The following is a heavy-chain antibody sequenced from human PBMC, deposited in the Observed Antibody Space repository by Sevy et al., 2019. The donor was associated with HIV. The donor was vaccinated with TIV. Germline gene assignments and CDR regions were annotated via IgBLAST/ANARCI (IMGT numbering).Heavy chain of an antibody. CDR1: GYTFTNYA. J-gene: IGHJ4*02. CDR2: INVGNGNT. CDR3: ARDQTAARKGLEY. D-gene: IGHD2-15*01. Sequence: ASVKVSCKASGYTFTNYALHWVRQAPGQSLEWMGWINVGNGNTRYSQKFQDRFTITRGTSASTAYMEMNSLTSEDTAVYYCARDQTAARKGLEYWGQGTLVTVSS. V-gene: IGHV1-3*01.